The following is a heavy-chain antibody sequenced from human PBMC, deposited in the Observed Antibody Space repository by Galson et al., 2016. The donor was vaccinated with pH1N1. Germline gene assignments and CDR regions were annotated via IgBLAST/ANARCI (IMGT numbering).Heavy chain of an antibody. Sequence: SVKVSCKASGYSVTRYYMNWVRQAPGQGLEWMGIIDPSDGTTTYSQKFRGRITMTRDTPTNSVYMELSSLTSDDTAVYYCARRYYFDYWGQGTLITVSS. V-gene: IGHV1-46*01. CDR2: IDPSDGTT. CDR3: ARRYYFDY. CDR1: GYSVTRYY. J-gene: IGHJ4*02.